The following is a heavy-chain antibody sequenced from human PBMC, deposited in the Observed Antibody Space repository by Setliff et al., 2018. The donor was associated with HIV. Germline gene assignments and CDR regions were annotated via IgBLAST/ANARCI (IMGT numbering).Heavy chain of an antibody. CDR3: ARADSSSWFFATFDI. D-gene: IGHD6-13*01. Sequence: SETLSLTCTVSGDSINSGDYYWSWIRQPPGKGLEWIGYIYHSGSTHYNPSLNSRVAFSVDTSKSQFSLKLYSVTVADTAFYYCARADSSSWFFATFDIWGQETMVTVSS. V-gene: IGHV4-30-4*01. CDR1: GDSINSGDYY. CDR2: IYHSGST. J-gene: IGHJ3*02.